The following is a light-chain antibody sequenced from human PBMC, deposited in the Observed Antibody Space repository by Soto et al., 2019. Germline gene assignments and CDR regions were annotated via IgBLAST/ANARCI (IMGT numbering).Light chain of an antibody. CDR1: QSVSSNY. CDR2: DAS. J-gene: IGKJ1*01. V-gene: IGKV3D-20*01. CDR3: QQYGSSPWA. Sequence: DIVLTQSPATLSLSPGERAAPSCGGSQSVSSNYLAWYQQKPGLAPRLLIYDASRRATGIPDRFRGSGSGADFILSISRLEPEDFAVYYCQQYGSSPWAFGQGTKVDI.